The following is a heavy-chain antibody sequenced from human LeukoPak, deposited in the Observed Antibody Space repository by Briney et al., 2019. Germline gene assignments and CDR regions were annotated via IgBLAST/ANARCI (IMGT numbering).Heavy chain of an antibody. D-gene: IGHD3-22*01. CDR1: GFTFDDYA. J-gene: IGHJ3*02. CDR3: AKSPYYYDSSGYYDTGGAFDI. V-gene: IGHV3-9*01. CDR2: ISWNSGSI. Sequence: GGSLRLSCAASGFTFDDYAMHWVRQAPGKGLEWVSGISWNSGSIGYADSVKGRFTISRDNAKNSLYLQMNSLRAEDTALYYCAKSPYYYDSSGYYDTGGAFDIWGQGTMVTVSS.